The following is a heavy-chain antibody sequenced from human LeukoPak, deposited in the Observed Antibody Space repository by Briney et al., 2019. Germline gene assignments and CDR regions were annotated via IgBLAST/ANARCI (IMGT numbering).Heavy chain of an antibody. V-gene: IGHV1-2*02. CDR2: INPNTGGA. Sequence: GASVKVSCKASGYPFTYYYIHWVRQAPGQGLEWMGWINPNTGGANYAQKFQGRVTMTRDTSISTAYMELSRLRSDDTAVYYCATDSSGYYLPLLDHWGQGTPVTVSS. J-gene: IGHJ4*02. D-gene: IGHD3-22*01. CDR3: ATDSSGYYLPLLDH. CDR1: GYPFTYYY.